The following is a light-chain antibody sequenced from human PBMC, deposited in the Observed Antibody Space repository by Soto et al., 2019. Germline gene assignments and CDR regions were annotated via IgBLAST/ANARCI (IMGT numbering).Light chain of an antibody. Sequence: EIVMTQSPATLSVSPGERAALSCRASQSVSSNFAWYQQKPGQAPRLLIYGASTRATGIPARFSGSGSGTECTLTISSLQAEDVAVYYCQQYNNWPYTFGQGTKLEIK. CDR1: QSVSSN. CDR3: QQYNNWPYT. V-gene: IGKV3-15*01. CDR2: GAS. J-gene: IGKJ2*01.